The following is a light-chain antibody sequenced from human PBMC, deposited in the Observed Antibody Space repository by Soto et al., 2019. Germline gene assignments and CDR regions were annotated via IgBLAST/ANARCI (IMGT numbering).Light chain of an antibody. CDR1: TSNIGTNT. CDR3: ATWDDSVFV. Sequence: QLVLTQPPSASGTPGQTITISCSGSTSNIGTNTVDWFQHLPGSAPKLLLYTNDQRPSGVPDRFSGSRSGTSASLAISGLQSEDEADYYCATWDDSVFVFGTGTKLTVL. J-gene: IGLJ1*01. CDR2: TND. V-gene: IGLV1-44*01.